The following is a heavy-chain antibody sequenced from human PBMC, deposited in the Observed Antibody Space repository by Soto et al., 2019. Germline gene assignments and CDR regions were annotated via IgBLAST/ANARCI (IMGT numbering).Heavy chain of an antibody. CDR3: AKVGRRLEPHDAFDI. Sequence: GGSLRLSCAASGFTFSSYGMHWVRQAPGKGLEWVAVISHDGSNKYYADSVKGRFTISRDNSKNTLYLQMNSLRAEDTAVYYCAKVGRRLEPHDAFDIWGQGTMVTVSS. CDR1: GFTFSSYG. V-gene: IGHV3-30*18. D-gene: IGHD1-1*01. CDR2: ISHDGSNK. J-gene: IGHJ3*02.